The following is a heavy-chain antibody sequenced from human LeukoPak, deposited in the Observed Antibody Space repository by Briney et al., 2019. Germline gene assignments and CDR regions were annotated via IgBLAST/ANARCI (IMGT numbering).Heavy chain of an antibody. CDR3: ARDVWSGYYQYYYYYGMDV. V-gene: IGHV1-18*01. CDR1: GYTFTSYG. Sequence: ASVKVSCKASGYTFTSYGVSWVRQAPGQGLEWMGWISAYTGNTNYAQKLQGRVTMTTDTSTSTAYMELRSLRSDDTAVYYCARDVWSGYYQYYYYYGMDVWGQGTTVTVSS. J-gene: IGHJ6*02. D-gene: IGHD3-3*01. CDR2: ISAYTGNT.